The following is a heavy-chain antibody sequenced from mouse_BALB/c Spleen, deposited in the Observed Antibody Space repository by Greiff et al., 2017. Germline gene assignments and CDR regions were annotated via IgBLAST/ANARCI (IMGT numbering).Heavy chain of an antibody. CDR3: TRPIYYDYDWFAY. CDR1: GYTFTSYY. D-gene: IGHD2-4*01. V-gene: IGHV1S81*02. CDR2: INPSNGGT. Sequence: QVQLKESGAELVKPGASVKLSCKASGYTFTSYYMYWVKQRPGQGLEWIGEINPSNGGTNFNEKFKSKATLTVDKSSSTAYMQLSSLTSEDSAVYYCTRPIYYDYDWFAYWGQGTLVTVSA. J-gene: IGHJ3*01.